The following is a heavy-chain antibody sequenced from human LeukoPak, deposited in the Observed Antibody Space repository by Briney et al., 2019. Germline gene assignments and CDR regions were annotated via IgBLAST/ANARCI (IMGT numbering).Heavy chain of an antibody. Sequence: GGSLRLSCEASGFTFSSYEMNWVRQAPGKGLEWVSYISSSGSTKYYADSVKGRFTISRDNAKNSLYLQMNTLRAEDTAVYYCARVGPEGSGYIFDYWGQGTLVTVSS. J-gene: IGHJ4*02. CDR1: GFTFSSYE. V-gene: IGHV3-48*03. CDR3: ARVGPEGSGYIFDY. CDR2: ISSSGSTK. D-gene: IGHD3-22*01.